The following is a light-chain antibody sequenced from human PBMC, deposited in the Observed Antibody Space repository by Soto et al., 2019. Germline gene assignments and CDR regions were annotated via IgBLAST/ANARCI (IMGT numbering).Light chain of an antibody. Sequence: QSELTQPASRVGSPGQRIIITYNGTRSDFGGYNYVSWYQQHPGKAPKLMIYDVSNRPSGVSNRFSGPKSGNTASLTISGLQAEDEADYYCNSYSNSTTLYVFGTGTKVTVL. V-gene: IGLV2-14*01. CDR3: NSYSNSTTLYV. J-gene: IGLJ1*01. CDR2: DVS. CDR1: RSDFGGYNY.